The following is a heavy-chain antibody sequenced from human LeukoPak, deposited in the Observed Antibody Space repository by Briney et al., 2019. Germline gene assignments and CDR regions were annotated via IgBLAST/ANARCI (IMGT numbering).Heavy chain of an antibody. V-gene: IGHV4-39*07. CDR3: ARDGDDIAAAGSTFDY. D-gene: IGHD6-13*01. Sequence: SETLSLTCTVSGGSISSSSYYWGWIRQPPGKGPEWIGSIYYSGSIYYNPSLKSRVTISVDTSKNQFSLKLSSVTAADTAVYYCARDGDDIAAAGSTFDYWGQGTLVTVSS. CDR2: IYYSGSI. J-gene: IGHJ4*02. CDR1: GGSISSSSYY.